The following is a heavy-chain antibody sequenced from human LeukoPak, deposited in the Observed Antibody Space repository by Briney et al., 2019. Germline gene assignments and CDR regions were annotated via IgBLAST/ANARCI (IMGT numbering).Heavy chain of an antibody. Sequence: GGSLRLSCAASGFTVSSNYMSWVRQAPGKGLEWVSVIYSGGSTYYADSVQGRFTISRDNSKNTLYLQMNSLRAEDTAVYYCAKETPEGVTFDYWAQGTLVTVSS. CDR1: GFTVSSNY. D-gene: IGHD5-18*01. CDR3: AKETPEGVTFDY. CDR2: IYSGGST. J-gene: IGHJ4*02. V-gene: IGHV3-53*01.